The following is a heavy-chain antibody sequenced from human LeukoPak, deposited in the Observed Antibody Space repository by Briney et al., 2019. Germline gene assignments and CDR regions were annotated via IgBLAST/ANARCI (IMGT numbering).Heavy chain of an antibody. J-gene: IGHJ6*03. CDR2: INPNSGGT. Sequence: ASVKVSCKASGYTFTGYYMHWVRQAPGQGLEWMGWINPNSGGTNYAQKFQGRVTMARDTSISTAYMELSRLRSDDTAVYYCARGPPYYYYYMDVWGKGTTVTVSS. CDR1: GYTFTGYY. V-gene: IGHV1-2*02. CDR3: ARGPPYYYYYMDV.